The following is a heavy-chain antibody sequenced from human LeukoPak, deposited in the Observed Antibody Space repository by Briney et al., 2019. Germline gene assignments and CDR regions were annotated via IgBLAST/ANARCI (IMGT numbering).Heavy chain of an antibody. J-gene: IGHJ4*02. CDR1: GFTLSSYA. CDR2: IYNAGATT. Sequence: GGSLRLSCAASGFTLSSYAMSWVRRPPGKGLEWVSDIYNAGATTYYGDSVKGRFTISRDNSKNTLYLQMSRLRAEDTAVYYCVRVVAGKEAYWGQGILVTVSS. CDR3: VRVVAGKEAY. D-gene: IGHD6-19*01. V-gene: IGHV3-23*01.